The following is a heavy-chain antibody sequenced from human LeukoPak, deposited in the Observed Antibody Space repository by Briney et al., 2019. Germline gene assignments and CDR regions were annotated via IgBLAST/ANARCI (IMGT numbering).Heavy chain of an antibody. CDR3: AAYCSGGSCYSREFDY. CDR1: GGTFSSYA. Sequence: GASVKVSCKASGGTFSSYATSWVRQAPGQGLEWMGGIIPIFGTANYAQKFQGRVTITADESTSTAYMELSSLRSEDTAVYYCAAYCSGGSCYSREFDYWGQGTLVTVSS. CDR2: IIPIFGTA. D-gene: IGHD2-15*01. J-gene: IGHJ4*02. V-gene: IGHV1-69*13.